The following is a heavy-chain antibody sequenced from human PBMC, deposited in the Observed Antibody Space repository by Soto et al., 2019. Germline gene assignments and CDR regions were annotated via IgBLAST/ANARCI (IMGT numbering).Heavy chain of an antibody. Sequence: ASVKVSCKASGYRFTSYGIGWVRQAPGQGLEWMGWINAYNGNTNYAQKLQGRVTMTTDTSTSTAYMELRSLRSDDTAVYYCARGGAGGATIYYGMDVWGQGTTVTVSS. V-gene: IGHV1-18*01. CDR2: INAYNGNT. J-gene: IGHJ6*02. CDR3: ARGGAGGATIYYGMDV. D-gene: IGHD1-26*01. CDR1: GYRFTSYG.